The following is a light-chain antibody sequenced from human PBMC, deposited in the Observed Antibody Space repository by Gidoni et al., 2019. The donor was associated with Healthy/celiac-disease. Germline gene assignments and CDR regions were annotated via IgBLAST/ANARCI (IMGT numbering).Light chain of an antibody. CDR2: GAS. J-gene: IGKJ1*01. V-gene: IGKV3-20*01. Sequence: EIVLTQSPGTLSLSPGERATLSCRASQSVSSSYLAWYQQKPGQAPRLLIYGASSRATGIPDRFSGSGSGTDFTLTISRLEPEDFAVYYCQQYGSSPGXFXQGTXVEIK. CDR1: QSVSSSY. CDR3: QQYGSSPGX.